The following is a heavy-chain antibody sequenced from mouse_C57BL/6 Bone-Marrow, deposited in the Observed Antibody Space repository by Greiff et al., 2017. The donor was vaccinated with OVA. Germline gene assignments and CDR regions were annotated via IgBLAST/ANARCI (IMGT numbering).Heavy chain of an antibody. CDR3: ARPTTGTSFDY. CDR1: GFTFSSYG. Sequence: DVMLVESGGDLVKPGGSLKLSCAASGFTFSSYGMSWVRQTPDKRLEWVATISSGGSYTYYPDSVKGRFTISRDNAKNTLYLQMSSLTSEDTAMYYCARPTTGTSFDYWGQGTTLTVSS. J-gene: IGHJ2*01. V-gene: IGHV5-6*02. CDR2: ISSGGSYT. D-gene: IGHD4-1*01.